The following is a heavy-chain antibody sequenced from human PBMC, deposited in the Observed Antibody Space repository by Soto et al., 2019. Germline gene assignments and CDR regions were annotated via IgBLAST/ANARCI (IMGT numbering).Heavy chain of an antibody. CDR3: ARVGGGSYWDAFDI. CDR2: ISDSGSSS. Sequence: GGSLRLSCTVSGFTFSNYAMSWVRQAPGKGLEWLSAISDSGSSSYYTDSVKGRFTISRDNAKNSLYLQMNSLRAEDTAVYYCARVGGGSYWDAFDIWGQGTMVTVSS. CDR1: GFTFSNYA. V-gene: IGHV3-23*01. D-gene: IGHD1-26*01. J-gene: IGHJ3*02.